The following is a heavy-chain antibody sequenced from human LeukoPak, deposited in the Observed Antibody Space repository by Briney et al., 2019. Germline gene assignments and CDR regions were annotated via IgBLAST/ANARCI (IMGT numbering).Heavy chain of an antibody. D-gene: IGHD2-2*01. CDR3: ARDAHQDIVVVPAAIGFDY. CDR1: GYTFTGYY. J-gene: IGHJ4*02. Sequence: ASVKVSCKASGYTFTGYYMHWVRQAPGQGLEWMGWINPNSGGTNYAQKFQGRVTMTRDTSISTAYMELSRLRSDDTAVYYCARDAHQDIVVVPAAIGFDYWGQGTLVTVSS. V-gene: IGHV1-2*02. CDR2: INPNSGGT.